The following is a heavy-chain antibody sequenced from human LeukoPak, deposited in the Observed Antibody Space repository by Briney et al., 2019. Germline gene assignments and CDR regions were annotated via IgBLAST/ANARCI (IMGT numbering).Heavy chain of an antibody. Sequence: GRSLRLSCPASGFTFSSYGMHWVRQATGKGLEWVAVIWYDGSNKYYADSVKGRFTISRDNSKNTLYLQMNSRRAEDTAVYYCARAPKFGELYCNYWGQGTLVTVSS. D-gene: IGHD3-10*01. V-gene: IGHV3-33*01. CDR3: ARAPKFGELYCNY. CDR2: IWYDGSNK. CDR1: GFTFSSYG. J-gene: IGHJ4*02.